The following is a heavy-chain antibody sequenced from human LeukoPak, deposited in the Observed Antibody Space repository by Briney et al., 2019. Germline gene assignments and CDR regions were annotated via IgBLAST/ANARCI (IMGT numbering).Heavy chain of an antibody. J-gene: IGHJ4*02. CDR1: GFTFSSYG. CDR2: ISGSGSST. Sequence: GGSLRLSCAASGFTFSSYGMSWVRQAPGKGLEWVSAISGSGSSTYYADSVKGRFTISRDNSKNTLYLQMNSLRAEDTAVYYCAKGARPLRYFDWLLPYFDDWGQGTLVTVSS. V-gene: IGHV3-23*01. CDR3: AKGARPLRYFDWLLPYFDD. D-gene: IGHD3-9*01.